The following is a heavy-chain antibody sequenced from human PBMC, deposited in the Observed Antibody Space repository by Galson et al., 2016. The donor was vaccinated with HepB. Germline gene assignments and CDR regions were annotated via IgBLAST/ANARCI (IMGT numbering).Heavy chain of an antibody. D-gene: IGHD4/OR15-4a*01. J-gene: IGHJ6*02. Sequence: CAISGDSVSSNSAAWNWIRQSPSRGLEWLGRTYYRSKWHNDYAESVKSRITLNPDTSNNQFSPHLNSVTPEDTAVYYCAREAPQVDRYYCGMDVWGQGTTVTVSS. CDR3: AREAPQVDRYYCGMDV. CDR1: GDSVSSNSAA. CDR2: TYYRSKWHN. V-gene: IGHV6-1*01.